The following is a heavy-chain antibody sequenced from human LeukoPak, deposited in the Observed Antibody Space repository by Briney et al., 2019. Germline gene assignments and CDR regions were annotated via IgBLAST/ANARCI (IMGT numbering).Heavy chain of an antibody. Sequence: GESLKISCQTSGYNFPSHWIAWVRQIPGKGLEWMGIIYPGDSETRYSPSFQGQVTISADKSISTAYLQWSSLKASDTAMYYCARLEKYSTSSGYYYYYMDVWGKGTTVTVSS. J-gene: IGHJ6*03. CDR3: ARLEKYSTSSGYYYYYMDV. CDR2: IYPGDSET. D-gene: IGHD6-6*01. V-gene: IGHV5-51*01. CDR1: GYNFPSHW.